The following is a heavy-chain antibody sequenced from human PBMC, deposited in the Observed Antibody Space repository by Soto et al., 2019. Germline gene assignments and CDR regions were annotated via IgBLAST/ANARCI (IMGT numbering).Heavy chain of an antibody. CDR1: GGTFSSYA. CDR3: VGGYYYHYYYYGMDV. CDR2: IIPIFGTA. Sequence: TVKVSCEASGGTFSSYAIRWVRQAPGQGLEWMGGIIPIFGTANYAQKFEGRVTITADKSTSTAYMELSSLRSEDTAVYYCVGGYYYHYYYYGMDVWGQGTTVTVSS. J-gene: IGHJ6*02. D-gene: IGHD5-12*01. V-gene: IGHV1-69*06.